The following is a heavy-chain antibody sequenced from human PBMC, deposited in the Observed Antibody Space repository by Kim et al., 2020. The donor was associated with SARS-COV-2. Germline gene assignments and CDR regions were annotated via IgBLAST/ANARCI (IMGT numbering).Heavy chain of an antibody. Sequence: ASVKVSCKASGYTFTSYAMNWVRQAPGQGLEWMGWINTNTGNPTYAQGFTGRFVFSLDTSVSAVYLQISSLTAEDTAVYYCARPRRVTMVPGKYYYYGVDVWGQGATVTVS. D-gene: IGHD3-10*01. V-gene: IGHV7-4-1*02. CDR3: ARPRRVTMVPGKYYYYGVDV. CDR2: INTNTGNP. CDR1: GYTFTSYA. J-gene: IGHJ6*02.